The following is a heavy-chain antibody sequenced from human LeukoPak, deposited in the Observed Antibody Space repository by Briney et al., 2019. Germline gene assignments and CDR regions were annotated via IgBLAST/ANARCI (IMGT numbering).Heavy chain of an antibody. D-gene: IGHD5-18*01. J-gene: IGHJ2*01. Sequence: PGRSLRLSCAASGFTFDDYAMHWVRQAPGKGLEWVSGIRWNSGSIGYADSVKGRFTISRDNAKNSLYLQMNSLRAEDTALYYCANGPDTAMARGDWYFDLWGRGTLVTVSS. V-gene: IGHV3-9*01. CDR3: ANGPDTAMARGDWYFDL. CDR1: GFTFDDYA. CDR2: IRWNSGSI.